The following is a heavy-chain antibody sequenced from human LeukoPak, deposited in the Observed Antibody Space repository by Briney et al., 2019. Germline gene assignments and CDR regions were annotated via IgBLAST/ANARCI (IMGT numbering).Heavy chain of an antibody. D-gene: IGHD4-11*01. CDR2: IYHSGST. CDR1: GYSISSGYY. V-gene: IGHV4-38-2*01. CDR3: ARPTGLYYFDY. Sequence: SETLSLTCAVSGYSISSGYYWGWIRQPPGKGLEWIGSIYHSGSTYYNPSLKSRVTISVDTSKNQFSLKLSSGTAADTAVYYCARPTGLYYFDYWGQGTLVTVSS. J-gene: IGHJ4*02.